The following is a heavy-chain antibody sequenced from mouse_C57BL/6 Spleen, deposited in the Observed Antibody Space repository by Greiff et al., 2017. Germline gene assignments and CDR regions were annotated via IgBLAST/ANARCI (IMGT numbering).Heavy chain of an antibody. J-gene: IGHJ4*01. Sequence: QVQLQQSGAELARPGASVKLSCKASGYTFTSYGISWVKQRTGQGLEWIGEIYPRSGNTYYNEKFKGKATLTADKSSSTAYMGLRSRTSEDSAVYFCARSRDYDEGPYAMDYWGQGTSVTVSS. CDR3: ARSRDYDEGPYAMDY. D-gene: IGHD2-4*01. CDR1: GYTFTSYG. V-gene: IGHV1-81*01. CDR2: IYPRSGNT.